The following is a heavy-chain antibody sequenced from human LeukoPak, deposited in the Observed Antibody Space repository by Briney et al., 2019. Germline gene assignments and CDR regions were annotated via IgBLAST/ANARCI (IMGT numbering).Heavy chain of an antibody. D-gene: IGHD1-26*01. CDR1: GYTFTSYG. Sequence: ASVKVSCKASGYTFTSYGISWVRQAPGQGLEWMGIINPSGGSTSYAQKFQGRVTMTRDTSTSTVYMELSSLRSEDTAVYYCARRTSKWELQKYYFDYWGQGTLVTVSS. CDR3: ARRTSKWELQKYYFDY. V-gene: IGHV1-46*01. J-gene: IGHJ4*02. CDR2: INPSGGST.